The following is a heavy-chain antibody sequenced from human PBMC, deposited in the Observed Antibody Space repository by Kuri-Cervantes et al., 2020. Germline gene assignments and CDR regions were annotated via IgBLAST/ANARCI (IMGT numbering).Heavy chain of an antibody. V-gene: IGHV3-23*01. CDR2: IGGSGGPT. CDR1: GFTFSSYA. CDR3: AKGWRAPAATPFEY. Sequence: GGSLRLSCAASGFTFSSYAMSWVRQAPGKGLEWVSVIGGSGGPTYNADSVEGRFTISRDDSKNILYLQMNSLRAEDTAVYYCAKGWRAPAATPFEYWGQGTLVTVSS. J-gene: IGHJ4*02. D-gene: IGHD2-2*01.